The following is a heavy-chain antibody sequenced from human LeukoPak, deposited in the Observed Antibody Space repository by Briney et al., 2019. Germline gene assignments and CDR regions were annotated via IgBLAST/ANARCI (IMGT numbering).Heavy chain of an antibody. CDR3: ARDHYDILAGYTPLRY. J-gene: IGHJ4*02. Sequence: SGGSLRLSRAASGFSVGSNYMSSVRQAPGKGLEWVSVMYSGGSTYYADSVKGRFTISRDNSKNTLYLQMNSLRAEDTAVCYCARDHYDILAGYTPLRYWRQGTLVTVSS. V-gene: IGHV3-53*01. CDR2: MYSGGST. D-gene: IGHD3-9*01. CDR1: GFSVGSNY.